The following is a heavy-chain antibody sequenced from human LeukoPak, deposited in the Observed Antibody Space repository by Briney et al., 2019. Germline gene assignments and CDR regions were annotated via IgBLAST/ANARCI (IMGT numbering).Heavy chain of an antibody. CDR2: MNPNSGNT. V-gene: IGHV1-8*01. D-gene: IGHD2-2*01. CDR1: GYTFTSYD. J-gene: IGHJ6*03. Sequence: ASVKVSCKASGYTFTSYDINWVRQATGQGLEWMGWMNPNSGNTGYAQKFQGRVTMIRNTSISTAYMELSSLRSEDTAVYYCARGVRGSTREYYYYYMDVWGKGTTVTVSS. CDR3: ARGVRGSTREYYYYYMDV.